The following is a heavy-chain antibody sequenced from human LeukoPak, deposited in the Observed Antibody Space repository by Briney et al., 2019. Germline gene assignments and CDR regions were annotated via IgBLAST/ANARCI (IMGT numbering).Heavy chain of an antibody. CDR1: GGSIIDYY. J-gene: IGHJ4*02. CDR3: TSDRDGYNYLY. Sequence: SETLSLTCTVSGGSIIDYYWSWIRQTPGEGLEWIGFIYNGGSTNSNPSLKSRVTISADTSKNQFSLKLRSVTAADTAVYYCTSDRDGYNYLYWGQGTLVTVSS. CDR2: IYNGGST. V-gene: IGHV4-59*08. D-gene: IGHD5-24*01.